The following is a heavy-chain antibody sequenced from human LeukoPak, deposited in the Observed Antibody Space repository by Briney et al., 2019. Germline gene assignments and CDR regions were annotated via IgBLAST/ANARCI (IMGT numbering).Heavy chain of an antibody. D-gene: IGHD3-22*01. CDR3: ARVDSSGYYCSD. V-gene: IGHV3-23*01. J-gene: IGHJ4*02. CDR2: ISGSGGRT. Sequence: GGSLRLSCAASGFTFSNYAMSWVRQAPGKGLEWVSGISGSGGRTYYADSVKGRFTISRDNAKNSLYLQMNSLRAEDTAVYYCARVDSSGYYCSDWGQGTLVTVSS. CDR1: GFTFSNYA.